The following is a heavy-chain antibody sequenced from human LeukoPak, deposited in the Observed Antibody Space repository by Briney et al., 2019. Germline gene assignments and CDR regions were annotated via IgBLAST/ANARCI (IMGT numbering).Heavy chain of an antibody. V-gene: IGHV3-73*01. CDR3: TAHLLYCNTTDCAPRGFDP. Sequence: GGSLKLSCAASGFSFSGSAIHWVRQTSGKGLEWIGRIRSQADSYATAYSVSVKGRFSISRDDSKNTAYLQMNSLRAEDTAVYYCTAHLLYCNTTDCAPRGFDPWGQGTLVTVSS. J-gene: IGHJ5*02. D-gene: IGHD2/OR15-2a*01. CDR1: GFSFSGSA. CDR2: IRSQADSYAT.